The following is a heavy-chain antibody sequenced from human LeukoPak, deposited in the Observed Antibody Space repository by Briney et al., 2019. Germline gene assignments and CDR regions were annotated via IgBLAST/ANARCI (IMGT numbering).Heavy chain of an antibody. CDR2: INPADSDT. CDR1: GSRFTSYW. CDR3: ARGEGGYNYAF. D-gene: IGHD5-24*01. V-gene: IGHV5-51*01. J-gene: IGHJ4*02. Sequence: GEPLKISCQASGSRFTSYWIAGVRQLPGKGLEWMGIINPADSDTRYSLSIQGQVTISADRSISTAYLQWSSLKASDTAMYYCARGEGGYNYAFWGQGTLVSVSS.